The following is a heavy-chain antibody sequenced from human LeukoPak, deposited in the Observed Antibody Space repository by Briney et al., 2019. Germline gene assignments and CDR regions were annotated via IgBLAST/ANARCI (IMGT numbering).Heavy chain of an antibody. J-gene: IGHJ6*03. CDR2: IIPIFGTA. CDR1: GGTFSSYA. V-gene: IGHV1-69*05. CDR3: ARVWYSSSGGYYYYYYMDV. Sequence: SVKVSCMASGGTFSSYAISWVRQAPGQGLEWMGGIIPIFGTANYAQKFQGRVTITTDESTSTAYMELSSLRSEDTAVYYCARVWYSSSGGYYYYYYMDVWGKGTTVTVSS. D-gene: IGHD6-6*01.